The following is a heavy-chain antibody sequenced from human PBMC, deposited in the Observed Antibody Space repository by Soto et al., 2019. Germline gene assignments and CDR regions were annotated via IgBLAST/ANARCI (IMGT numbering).Heavy chain of an antibody. Sequence: PGGSLRLSCAASGLTFGSYAMSWVRQAPGKGLEWVSAISGSGSSTYYADSVKGRFTISRDNSKNTLYLQMNSLRAEDTAVYYCAIRSSLDVSYYGDYVEYWGQGTLVTVSS. V-gene: IGHV3-23*01. CDR2: ISGSGSST. CDR3: AIRSSLDVSYYGDYVEY. D-gene: IGHD1-26*01. CDR1: GLTFGSYA. J-gene: IGHJ4*02.